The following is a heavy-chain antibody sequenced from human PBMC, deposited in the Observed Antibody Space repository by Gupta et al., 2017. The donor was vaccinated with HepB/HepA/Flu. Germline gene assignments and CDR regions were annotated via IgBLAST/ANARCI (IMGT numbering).Heavy chain of an antibody. V-gene: IGHV3-48*03. CDR3: ARVPRTKTYYYDSSGYTGDY. J-gene: IGHJ4*02. Sequence: EVQLVESGGGLVQPGGSLRLSCAAPGFTFSSYEMNWVRKAPGKGLEWVSYISSSGSTIYYADSVKGRFTISRDNAKNSLYLQMNSLRAEDTAVYYCARVPRTKTYYYDSSGYTGDYWGQGTLVTVSS. D-gene: IGHD3-22*01. CDR2: ISSSGSTI. CDR1: GFTFSSYE.